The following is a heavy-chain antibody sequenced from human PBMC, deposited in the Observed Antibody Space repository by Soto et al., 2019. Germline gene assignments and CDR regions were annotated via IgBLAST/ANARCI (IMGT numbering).Heavy chain of an antibody. CDR3: ARDSINDFWSGYQTNWFDP. V-gene: IGHV3-7*01. J-gene: IGHJ5*02. CDR2: IKQDGSEK. Sequence: GGSLRLSCAASGFTFSSYWMSWVRQAPGKGLEWVANIKQDGSEKYYVDSVKGRFTISRDNAKNSLYLQMNSLRAEDTAVYYCARDSINDFWSGYQTNWFDPWGQGTLVTVSS. CDR1: GFTFSSYW. D-gene: IGHD3-3*01.